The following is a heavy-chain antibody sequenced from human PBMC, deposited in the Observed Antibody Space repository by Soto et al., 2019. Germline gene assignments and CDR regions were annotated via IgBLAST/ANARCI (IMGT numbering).Heavy chain of an antibody. CDR1: GVSISGTSYY. J-gene: IGHJ1*01. CDR3: ARHGSF. V-gene: IGHV4-39*01. D-gene: IGHD3-16*02. Sequence: QLQLQESGPGLVKPSETLSLTCTVSGVSISGTSYYWGWIRQTPAKGLEWIGTIYYSGETFYNPSLQSRVTISIDTSKNHVSLNMPSVTAADTAIYYCARHGSFWGQGALVTVSS. CDR2: IYYSGET.